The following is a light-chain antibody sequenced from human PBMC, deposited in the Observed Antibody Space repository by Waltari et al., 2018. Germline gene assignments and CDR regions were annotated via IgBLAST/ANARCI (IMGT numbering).Light chain of an antibody. CDR1: SSDVGSYNR. CDR3: SSYTSSSTLGV. Sequence: QSALTQPPSVSGSPGPSVPISCTGSSSDVGSYNRVPWYQQSPGTAPKLMIYEVTNRPSGVPDRFAGSKSGNTASLTISGLQAEDEADYYCSSYTSSSTLGVFGGGTKLTVL. CDR2: EVT. V-gene: IGLV2-18*02. J-gene: IGLJ2*01.